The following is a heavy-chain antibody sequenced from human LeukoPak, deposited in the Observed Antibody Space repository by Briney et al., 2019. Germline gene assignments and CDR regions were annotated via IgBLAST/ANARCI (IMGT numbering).Heavy chain of an antibody. Sequence: SVKISCKASGGTFSSYAISWVRQAPGQGLEWMGGIIPIFGTANYAQKFQGRVTITADESTSTAYMELSSLRSEDTAVYYCARDFIGDGYNNRFDYWGQGTLVTVSS. CDR3: ARDFIGDGYNNRFDY. CDR1: GGTFSSYA. D-gene: IGHD5-24*01. CDR2: IIPIFGTA. V-gene: IGHV1-69*13. J-gene: IGHJ4*02.